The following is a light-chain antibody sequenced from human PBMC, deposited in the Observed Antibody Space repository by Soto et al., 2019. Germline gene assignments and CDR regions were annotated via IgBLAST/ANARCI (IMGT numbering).Light chain of an antibody. Sequence: SGLTQPRSVSGSPGQSVTISCTGTSSDVGGYNYVSWYQQYPGKAPKLMIYDVTKRPSGVPDRFSGSKSGNTASLSISGLQAEDEADYYCCSYAGTYIGYVFGSGTKVTVL. J-gene: IGLJ1*01. CDR3: CSYAGTYIGYV. V-gene: IGLV2-11*01. CDR2: DVT. CDR1: SSDVGGYNY.